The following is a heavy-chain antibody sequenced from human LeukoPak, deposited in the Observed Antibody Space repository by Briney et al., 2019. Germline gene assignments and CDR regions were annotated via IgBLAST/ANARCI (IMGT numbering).Heavy chain of an antibody. J-gene: IGHJ6*02. V-gene: IGHV3-53*01. CDR3: ASRDFWSGYYPYYYYYGMDV. Sequence: GGSLRLSCAASGFTVSSNYMSWVRQAPGKGLEWVSVIYSGGSTYYADSVKGRFTISRDNFKNTLYLQMNSLRGEDPAVYYCASRDFWSGYYPYYYYYGMDVWGQGTTVTVSS. CDR2: IYSGGST. D-gene: IGHD3-3*01. CDR1: GFTVSSNY.